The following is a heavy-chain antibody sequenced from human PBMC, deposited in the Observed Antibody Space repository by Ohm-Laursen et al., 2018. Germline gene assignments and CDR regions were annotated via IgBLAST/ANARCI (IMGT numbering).Heavy chain of an antibody. CDR1: GFSLSTSGMC. Sequence: PTQTLTLTCTFSGFSLSTSGMCVSWIRQPPGKALEWLARIDWDDDKYYSTSLKTRLTISKDTSKNQVVLTMTNMDPVDTATYYCARIHSPGRVVIFAFDIWGQGTMVTVSS. CDR2: IDWDDDK. D-gene: IGHD3-3*01. CDR3: ARIHSPGRVVIFAFDI. V-gene: IGHV2-70*11. J-gene: IGHJ3*02.